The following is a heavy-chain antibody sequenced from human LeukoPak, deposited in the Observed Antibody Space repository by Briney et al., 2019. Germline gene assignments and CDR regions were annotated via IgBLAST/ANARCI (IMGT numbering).Heavy chain of an antibody. V-gene: IGHV4-34*01. CDR2: INHSGST. Sequence: KPSETLSLTCAVYGASFSGYYWSWIRQPPGKGLEWIGEINHSGSTNYNPSLKSRVTISVDTSKNQFSLKLSSVTAADTAVYYCARGKGKQWLVEDYFDYWGQGTLVTVSS. J-gene: IGHJ4*02. CDR1: GASFSGYY. CDR3: ARGKGKQWLVEDYFDY. D-gene: IGHD6-19*01.